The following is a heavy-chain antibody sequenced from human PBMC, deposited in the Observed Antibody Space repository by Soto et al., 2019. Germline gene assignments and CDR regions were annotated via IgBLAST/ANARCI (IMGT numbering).Heavy chain of an antibody. CDR2: IWYDGSNK. D-gene: IGHD2-2*01. CDR1: GFTFSSYG. CDR3: ASRSPALDY. Sequence: QVQLVESGGGVVQPGRSLRLSCAASGFTFSSYGMHWVRQAPGKGLEWVAVIWYDGSNKYYADSVKGRFTISRDNSKNTLYLQMNSLRAEDTAVYYCASRSPALDYWCQGTLVTVSS. J-gene: IGHJ4*02. V-gene: IGHV3-33*03.